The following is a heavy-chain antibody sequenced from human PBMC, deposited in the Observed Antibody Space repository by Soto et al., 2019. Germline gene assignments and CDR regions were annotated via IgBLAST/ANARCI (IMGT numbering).Heavy chain of an antibody. CDR3: ARDRSGYPRGYFDL. CDR1: GFTFSSYS. D-gene: IGHD5-12*01. J-gene: IGHJ2*01. V-gene: IGHV3-21*01. Sequence: EVQLVESGGDRVKPGGSLRLSCAASGFTFSSYSMNWVRQAPGKGLEWVSSISSSSSYIDYADSVKGRFTISRDNAKNSLYLQMNGLRAEDTAVYYCARDRSGYPRGYFDLWGRGTLVTVSS. CDR2: ISSSSSYI.